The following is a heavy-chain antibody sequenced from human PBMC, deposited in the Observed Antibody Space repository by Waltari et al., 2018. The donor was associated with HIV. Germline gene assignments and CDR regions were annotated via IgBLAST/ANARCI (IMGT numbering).Heavy chain of an antibody. D-gene: IGHD2-21*02. V-gene: IGHV3-21*06. Sequence: ESGGGRAKPGGTLKLSCSGSGFTFKTYSVSWIRHTPGRGLEWISSISDYSSFIYYADSVKGRFTVSRDNVRNSVFLQINDVRAEDTATYFCGAFLCAEDCRDGFDVWGQGTMVTVS. CDR1: GFTFKTYS. CDR2: ISDYSSFI. CDR3: GAFLCAEDCRDGFDV. J-gene: IGHJ3*01.